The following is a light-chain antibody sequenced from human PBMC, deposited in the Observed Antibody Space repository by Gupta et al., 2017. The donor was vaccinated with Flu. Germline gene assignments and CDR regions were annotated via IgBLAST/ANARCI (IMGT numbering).Light chain of an antibody. Sequence: QSALTQPASVSGSPGQSITISCPGTSSDVGGYNNVSWYQQHPGKAPKLMIYEVSSRPSGVSNRFSGSKSGNTASLTISGLQAEDEADYFCSSYASSSTLYVFGTGTKVTVL. J-gene: IGLJ1*01. CDR3: SSYASSSTLYV. V-gene: IGLV2-14*01. CDR1: SSDVGGYNN. CDR2: EVS.